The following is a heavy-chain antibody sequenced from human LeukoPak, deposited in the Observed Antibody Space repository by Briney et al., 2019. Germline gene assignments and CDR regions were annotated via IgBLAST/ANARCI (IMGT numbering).Heavy chain of an antibody. CDR1: GFTFSDYN. D-gene: IGHD3-22*01. V-gene: IGHV3-11*01. CDR2: ISRSGSTK. Sequence: GGSLRLSCAASGFTFSDYNMRWIRQAPGKGLEWVSSISRSGSTKYYADSVKGRFTISRDNAKNSLFLQMNSLRAEDTAVYYCARGDSTAYYYDSSGFSLGYYYYMDVWGKGTTVTVSS. CDR3: ARGDSTAYYYDSSGFSLGYYYYMDV. J-gene: IGHJ6*03.